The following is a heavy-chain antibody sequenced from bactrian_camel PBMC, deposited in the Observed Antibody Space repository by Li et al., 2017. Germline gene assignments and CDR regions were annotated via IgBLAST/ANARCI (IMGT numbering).Heavy chain of an antibody. V-gene: IGHV3S6*01. CDR3: VRELEPSRQVLGNY. Sequence: HVQLVESGGGLVQPGGSLRLSCAASGVAFSTAWMHWVRQAPGKGLEWFSRISKGSDDKYYSDSVKGRFTISRDNAKNTVYLQMNSLKPEDTAVYYCVRELEPSRQVLGNYWGQGTQVTVS. J-gene: IGHJ4*01. CDR2: ISKGSDDK. CDR1: GVAFSTAW. D-gene: IGHD8*01.